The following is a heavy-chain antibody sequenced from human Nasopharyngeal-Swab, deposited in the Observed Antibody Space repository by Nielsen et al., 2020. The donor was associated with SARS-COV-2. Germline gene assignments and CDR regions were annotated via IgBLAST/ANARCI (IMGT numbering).Heavy chain of an antibody. J-gene: IGHJ4*02. D-gene: IGHD2-15*01. CDR1: GFTFSDSA. CDR2: IRSKGNNYAT. Sequence: GESLKISCAASGFTFSDSAIHWVRQASGEGLEWVARIRSKGNNYATASSASVKGRFIILRDDPTNTAYLQMNSLKTEDTAMYYCTRCGGGCYSGRDYWGQGTLVTVSS. CDR3: TRCGGGCYSGRDY. V-gene: IGHV3-73*01.